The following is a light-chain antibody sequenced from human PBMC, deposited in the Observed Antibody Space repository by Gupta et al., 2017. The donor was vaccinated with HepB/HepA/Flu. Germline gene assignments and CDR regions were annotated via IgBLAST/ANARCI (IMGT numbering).Light chain of an antibody. CDR2: AAS. J-gene: IGKJ1*01. V-gene: IGKV1-27*01. CDR1: QDTFNY. Sequence: DIQMTQSPSSLSASVGERVTISCRASQDTFNYLAWYQQKPGKVPKLLINAASTLQSGVPSRFSGGGSGTDFTLTISSLQPEDVATYYCQNEKSFPLTFGQGTKVEVK. CDR3: QNEKSFPLT.